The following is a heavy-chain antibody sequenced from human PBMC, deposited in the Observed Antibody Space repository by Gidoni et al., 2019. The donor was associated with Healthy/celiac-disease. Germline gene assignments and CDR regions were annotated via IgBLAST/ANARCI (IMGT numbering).Heavy chain of an antibody. D-gene: IGHD1-26*01. CDR3: AKGLWELTTEFDY. J-gene: IGHJ4*02. CDR2: ISWNSGSI. V-gene: IGHV3-9*01. Sequence: EVQLVESGGGLVQPGRSLRLSCAASGFTFDDYAMHWVRQAPGKGLEWVSGISWNSGSIGYADSVKGRFTISRDNAKNSLYLQMNSLRAEDTALYYCAKGLWELTTEFDYWGQGTLVTVSS. CDR1: GFTFDDYA.